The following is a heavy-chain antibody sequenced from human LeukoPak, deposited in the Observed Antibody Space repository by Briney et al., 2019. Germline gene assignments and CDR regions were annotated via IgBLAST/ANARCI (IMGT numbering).Heavy chain of an antibody. J-gene: IGHJ5*02. CDR3: ARRTRNWFDP. V-gene: IGHV5-10-1*01. Sequence: GESLKISCKGSGYSFTSYWITWVRQMPGKGLEWMGRIDPSDSYTNYSPSFQGHVTISADKSISTAYLQWSSLKASDTAMYYYARRTRNWFDPWGQGTLVTVSS. CDR2: IDPSDSYT. D-gene: IGHD2-2*01. CDR1: GYSFTSYW.